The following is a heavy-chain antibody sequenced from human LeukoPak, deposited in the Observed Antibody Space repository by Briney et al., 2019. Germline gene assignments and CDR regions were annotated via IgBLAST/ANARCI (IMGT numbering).Heavy chain of an antibody. D-gene: IGHD3-3*01. CDR3: ARGLRDYYDFWSGYFPNFDY. CDR1: GGSISSHY. CDR2: IYYSGST. V-gene: IGHV4-59*11. J-gene: IGHJ4*02. Sequence: SETLSLTCTVSGGSISSHYWSGIRQPPGKGLEGMGYIYYSGSTNYNPSLKSRVTISVDTSKNQFSLKLSSVTAADTAVYYCARGLRDYYDFWSGYFPNFDYWGQGTLVTVSS.